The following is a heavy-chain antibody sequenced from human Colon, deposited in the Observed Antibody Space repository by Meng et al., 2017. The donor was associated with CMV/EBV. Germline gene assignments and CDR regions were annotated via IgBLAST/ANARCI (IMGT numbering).Heavy chain of an antibody. CDR2: ISSRSSDI. Sequence: FSSYSMTWVRQAPGKGLEWLSSISSRSSDIYLADSVKGRFTISRDNAKNSMYLQINSLRAEDTAVYYCAREGSSRYCTTTSCYHDYWGQGTLVTVSS. J-gene: IGHJ4*02. V-gene: IGHV3-21*01. CDR3: AREGSSRYCTTTSCYHDY. CDR1: FSSYS. D-gene: IGHD2-2*01.